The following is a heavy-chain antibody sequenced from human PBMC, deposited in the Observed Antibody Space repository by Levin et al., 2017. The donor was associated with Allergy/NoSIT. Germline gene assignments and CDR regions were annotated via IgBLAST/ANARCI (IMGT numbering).Heavy chain of an antibody. D-gene: IGHD3-22*01. V-gene: IGHV1-18*01. Sequence: ASVKVSCKASGYTFTSYGISWVRQAPGQGLEWMGWISAYNGNTNYAQKLQGRVTMTTDTSTSTAYMELRSLRSDDTAVYYCARATTHWLGRGVSYMDVWGKGTTVTVSS. J-gene: IGHJ6*03. CDR3: ARATTHWLGRGVSYMDV. CDR1: GYTFTSYG. CDR2: ISAYNGNT.